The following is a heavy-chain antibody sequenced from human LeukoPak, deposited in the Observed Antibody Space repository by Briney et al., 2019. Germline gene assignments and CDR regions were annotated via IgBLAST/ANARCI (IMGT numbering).Heavy chain of an antibody. CDR2: IYYSGST. V-gene: IGHV4-59*01. CDR1: GGSISSYY. Sequence: PSETLSLTRTVSGGSISSYYWSWIRQPPGKGLEWIGYIYYSGSTNYNPSLKSRVTISVDTSKNQFSLKLSSVTAADTAVYYCATYSSRNAYDYWGQGTLVTVSS. CDR3: ATYSSRNAYDY. D-gene: IGHD6-19*01. J-gene: IGHJ4*02.